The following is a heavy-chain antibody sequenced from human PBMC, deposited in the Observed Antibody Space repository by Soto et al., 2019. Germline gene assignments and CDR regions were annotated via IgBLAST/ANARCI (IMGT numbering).Heavy chain of an antibody. J-gene: IGHJ4*02. CDR2: IIPIFGTA. CDR3: ARDRSGLSYNWNLPST. D-gene: IGHD1-20*01. CDR1: GGTFSSYA. V-gene: IGHV1-69*13. Sequence: SVKVSCKASGGTFSSYAISWVRQAPGQGLEWMGGIIPIFGTANYAQKFQGRVTITADESTSTAYMELSSLRSEDTAVYYCARDRSGLSYNWNLPSTWGQGTLVTVSS.